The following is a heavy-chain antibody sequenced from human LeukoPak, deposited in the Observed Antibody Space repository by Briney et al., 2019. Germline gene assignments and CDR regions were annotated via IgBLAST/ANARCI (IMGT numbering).Heavy chain of an antibody. J-gene: IGHJ4*02. Sequence: PSETLSLTCAVSGYSISSGYYWDWIRQPPGKGLEWIGSICHSGNTYYNPSLKSRVTISIDTSKNQFSLKLISVTAADTAVYYCARHRTQDGYNSAHWFDYWGQGTLVTVSS. CDR1: GYSISSGYY. D-gene: IGHD5-24*01. CDR2: ICHSGNT. V-gene: IGHV4-38-2*01. CDR3: ARHRTQDGYNSAHWFDY.